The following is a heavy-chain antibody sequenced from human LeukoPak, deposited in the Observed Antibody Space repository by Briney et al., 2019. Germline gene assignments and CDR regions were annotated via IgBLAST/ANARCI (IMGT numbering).Heavy chain of an antibody. CDR1: GFTFSSYA. Sequence: GRSLRLSCAASGFTFSSYAMHWFRQAPGKGLEWVAVISYDGSNKYYADSVKARFTISRDNSKNTLYLQMNSLRAEDTAVYYCAKAAHYDFWSAYDYWGQGTVVTVSS. CDR2: ISYDGSNK. J-gene: IGHJ4*02. V-gene: IGHV3-30*14. D-gene: IGHD3-3*01. CDR3: AKAAHYDFWSAYDY.